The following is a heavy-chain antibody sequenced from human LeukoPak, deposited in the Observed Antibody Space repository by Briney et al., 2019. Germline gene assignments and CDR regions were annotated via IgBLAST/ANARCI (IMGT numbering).Heavy chain of an antibody. CDR1: GGSIRNNY. V-gene: IGHV4-59*08. D-gene: IGHD1-7*01. CDR3: ARGNYLTYDF. Sequence: SSETLSLTCTVAGGSIRNNYWSWIRQPPRKGLEWIGYVYHSETTTYNPSLKSRVIISIDTSKNQFSLNLTSVTAADTAMYYCARGNYLTYDFWGQGTLVSVSS. J-gene: IGHJ4*02. CDR2: VYHSETT.